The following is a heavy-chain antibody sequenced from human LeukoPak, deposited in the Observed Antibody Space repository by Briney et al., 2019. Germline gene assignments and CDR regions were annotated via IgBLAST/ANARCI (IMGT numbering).Heavy chain of an antibody. CDR2: INPNSGGT. CDR3: AGDKAVAGINFFDS. D-gene: IGHD6-19*01. CDR1: GYTFTGYY. Sequence: ALVKVSCKASGYTFTGYYIHWGRQAPGQGLEWMGWINPNSGGTNYAQKFQGRVTMTRDTSISTAYMELSRLTSDDTAVYYCAGDKAVAGINFFDSWGQGTLVSVSS. J-gene: IGHJ4*02. V-gene: IGHV1-2*02.